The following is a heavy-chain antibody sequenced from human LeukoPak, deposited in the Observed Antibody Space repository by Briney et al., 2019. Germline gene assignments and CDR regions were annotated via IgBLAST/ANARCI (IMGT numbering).Heavy chain of an antibody. CDR2: TYYRSKWFN. CDR3: ARGVFPAFDI. D-gene: IGHD3-10*01. Sequence: QTLSLTCDISGDSVSSNSATWNSTRQYPSRGLEWLGRTYYRSKWFNDYAVSVRSRIAINPDTSKNQFSLQLNSVTPEDTAVYYCARGVFPAFDIWGQGTMVTVSS. CDR1: GDSVSSNSAT. V-gene: IGHV6-1*01. J-gene: IGHJ3*02.